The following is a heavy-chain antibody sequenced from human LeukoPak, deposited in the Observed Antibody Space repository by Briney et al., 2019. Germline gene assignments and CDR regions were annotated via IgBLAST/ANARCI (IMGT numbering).Heavy chain of an antibody. V-gene: IGHV1-2*02. J-gene: IGHJ3*02. CDR3: ARDSAGWGVHAFDI. CDR2: INPNSGGT. CDR1: GYTFTGYY. D-gene: IGHD3-16*01. Sequence: EASVKVSCKASGYTFTGYYMHWVRQAPGQGLEWMGWINPNSGGTNYAQKFQGRVTMTRDTSISTAYMELSRLRSDDTAVYYCARDSAGWGVHAFDIWGQGTMVTVSS.